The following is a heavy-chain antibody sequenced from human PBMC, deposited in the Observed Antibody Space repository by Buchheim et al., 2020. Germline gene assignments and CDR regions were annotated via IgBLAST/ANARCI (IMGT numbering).Heavy chain of an antibody. Sequence: QVQLQQWGAGLLKPSETLSLTCAVYGGSFSGYYWSWIRQPPGKGLEWIGEINHSGSTNYNPSLKGRVTISVDTSKNQFSLQLSSVTAADTAVYYCARGRRIAAVYDYWGQGTL. V-gene: IGHV4-34*01. CDR2: INHSGST. D-gene: IGHD6-13*01. CDR3: ARGRRIAAVYDY. CDR1: GGSFSGYY. J-gene: IGHJ4*02.